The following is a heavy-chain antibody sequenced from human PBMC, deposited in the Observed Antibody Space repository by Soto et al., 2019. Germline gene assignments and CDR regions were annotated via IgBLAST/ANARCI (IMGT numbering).Heavy chain of an antibody. J-gene: IGHJ4*02. CDR1: GFSFSSYG. V-gene: IGHV3-30*18. CDR3: AKEGSWSYYFDY. CDR2: ITHDGSTE. Sequence: GGSLRLSCAASGFSFSSYGIHWVRQAPGKGLEWVAVITHDGSTEKSADSVKGRFTISRDNSKNTLYLQMNSLRAEDTAVYYCAKEGSWSYYFDYWGQGTLVTVSS. D-gene: IGHD2-15*01.